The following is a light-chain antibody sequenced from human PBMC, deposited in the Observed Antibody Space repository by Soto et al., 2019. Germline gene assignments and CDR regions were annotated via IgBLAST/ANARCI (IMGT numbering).Light chain of an antibody. CDR2: GAS. J-gene: IGKJ5*01. CDR3: QQRSNWPPIT. Sequence: EIVLTQSPGTLSLFPWERATLSCSAGQSVSSSYLAWYQQKPGQAPRLLIYGASTRATGIPARFSGSGSGTDFTLTISSLEPEDFAVYYCQQRSNWPPITFGQGTRLDIK. V-gene: IGKV3D-20*02. CDR1: QSVSSSY.